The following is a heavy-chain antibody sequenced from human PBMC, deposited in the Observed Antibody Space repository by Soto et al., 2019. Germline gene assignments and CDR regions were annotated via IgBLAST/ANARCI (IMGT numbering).Heavy chain of an antibody. J-gene: IGHJ3*02. CDR2: IYPGDSDT. CDR3: ARSGPNYSGYYYPYAFDI. Sequence: GESRKISCKGSGYSFTSYWIGWVRQMPGKGLEWMGIIYPGDSDTRYSPSFQGQVTISADKSISTAYLQWSSLKASDTAMYYCARSGPNYSGYYYPYAFDISGPGTMVTVSS. D-gene: IGHD3-22*01. CDR1: GYSFTSYW. V-gene: IGHV5-51*01.